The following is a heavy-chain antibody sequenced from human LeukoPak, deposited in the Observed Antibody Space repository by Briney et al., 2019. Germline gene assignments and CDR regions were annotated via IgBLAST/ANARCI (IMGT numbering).Heavy chain of an antibody. CDR2: INPNSGGT. J-gene: IGHJ4*02. CDR1: GYIFTDYY. D-gene: IGHD3-10*02. V-gene: IGHV1-2*02. Sequence: ASVRVSCKASGYIFTDYYMHWVRQAPGQGLEWVGWINPNSGGTNSAQKFQGRVTMTGDTSISTAYMDLRRLRSDDTAVYYCARGAAGQLWSVYYFDYWGRGTLVTVSS. CDR3: ARGAAGQLWSVYYFDY.